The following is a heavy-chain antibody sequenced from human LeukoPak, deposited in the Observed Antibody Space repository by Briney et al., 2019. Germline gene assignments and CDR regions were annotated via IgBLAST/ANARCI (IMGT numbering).Heavy chain of an antibody. D-gene: IGHD6-13*01. V-gene: IGHV1-69*04. CDR2: IIPILGIA. J-gene: IGHJ4*02. CDR3: ASPAHLESDSSSWYYFDY. CDR1: GGTFSSYA. Sequence: ASVKVSCKASGGTFSSYAISWVRQAPGQGLEWMGRIIPILGIANYAQKFQGRVTITADKSTSTANMELSSLRSEDTAVYYCASPAHLESDSSSWYYFDYWGQGTLVTVSS.